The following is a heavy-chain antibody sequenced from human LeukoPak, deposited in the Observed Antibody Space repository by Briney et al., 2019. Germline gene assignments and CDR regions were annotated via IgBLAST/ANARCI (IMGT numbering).Heavy chain of an antibody. Sequence: SETLSLTCAVYGGSFSDYYWSWIRQPPGKGLEWIGEINHSGNTNYNPSLKRRVTISADTSKKQFSLKLSSVTAADTAVYYCARGPGSLAAAVDYWGQGTLVTVSS. CDR2: INHSGNT. V-gene: IGHV4-34*01. J-gene: IGHJ4*02. CDR3: ARGPGSLAAAVDY. CDR1: GGSFSDYY. D-gene: IGHD6-13*01.